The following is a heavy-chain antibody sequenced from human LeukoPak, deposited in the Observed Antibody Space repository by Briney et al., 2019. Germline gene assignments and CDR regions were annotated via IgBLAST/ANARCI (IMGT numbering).Heavy chain of an antibody. Sequence: GGSLRLSCAASGFTFSSYWMSWVRQAPGKGLEWVANIKQDGSEKYYVDSVKGRFTISRDNAKNSLYLQMNSLRAEDTAVYYCARACSGGSCYSGARYWGQGTLVTVSS. CDR2: IKQDGSEK. V-gene: IGHV3-7*01. J-gene: IGHJ4*02. CDR3: ARACSGGSCYSGARY. CDR1: GFTFSSYW. D-gene: IGHD2-15*01.